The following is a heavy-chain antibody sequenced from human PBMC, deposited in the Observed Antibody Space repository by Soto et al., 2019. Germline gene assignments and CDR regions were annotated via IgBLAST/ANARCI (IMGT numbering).Heavy chain of an antibody. J-gene: IGHJ1*01. CDR1: GFTFSSYS. D-gene: IGHD3-22*01. Sequence: PGGSLRLSCAASGFTFSSYSMNWVRQAPGKGLEWVSYISSSSTIYYADSVKGRFTISRDNSKNTLYLQMNSLRAEDTAVYYCARDRVESGYPEYFQHWGQGTLVTVSS. CDR2: ISSSSTI. V-gene: IGHV3-48*04. CDR3: ARDRVESGYPEYFQH.